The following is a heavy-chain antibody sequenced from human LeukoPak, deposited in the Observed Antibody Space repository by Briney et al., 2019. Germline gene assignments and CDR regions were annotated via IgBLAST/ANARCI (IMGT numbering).Heavy chain of an antibody. CDR2: ISGGGATT. CDR1: GFTFSSYA. CDR3: AKSTRYSTTGRDFDS. J-gene: IGHJ4*02. V-gene: IGHV3-23*01. Sequence: GGSLRLSCAASGFTFSSYAMSWVRQAPGKGLEWVSDISGGGATTFYADSVKGRFTISRDNSKNTLYLQLSSLRAEDTAVYYCAKSTRYSTTGRDFDSWGRGTLVTVSS. D-gene: IGHD6-13*01.